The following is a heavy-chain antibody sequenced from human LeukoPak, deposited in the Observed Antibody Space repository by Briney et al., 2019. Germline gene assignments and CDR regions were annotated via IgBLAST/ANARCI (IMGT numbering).Heavy chain of an antibody. Sequence: ETLSLTCTVSGGSISSSSYYWGWIRQPPGRGLEWIGSIYYSGSTYYNPSLKSRVTISVDTSKNQFSLKLSSVTAADTAVYYCARGIPGIAVAGDPCDWGQGTLVTVSS. CDR2: IYYSGST. J-gene: IGHJ4*02. D-gene: IGHD6-19*01. CDR1: GGSISSSSYY. V-gene: IGHV4-39*07. CDR3: ARGIPGIAVAGDPCD.